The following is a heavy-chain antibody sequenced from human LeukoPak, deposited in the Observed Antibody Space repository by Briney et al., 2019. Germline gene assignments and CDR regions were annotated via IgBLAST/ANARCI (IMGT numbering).Heavy chain of an antibody. D-gene: IGHD6-13*01. CDR1: GFTFKSFS. Sequence: PGGSLRLSCGGSGFTFKSFSMHWVRQAPGKGLEWVSDISSNSGIKSYADSVKGRFTISRGNAKNSLYLQMNSLRAEDTAVYYCARGLAAAGTRGPYWGQGTLVTVSS. CDR2: ISSNSGIK. V-gene: IGHV3-48*01. J-gene: IGHJ4*02. CDR3: ARGLAAAGTRGPY.